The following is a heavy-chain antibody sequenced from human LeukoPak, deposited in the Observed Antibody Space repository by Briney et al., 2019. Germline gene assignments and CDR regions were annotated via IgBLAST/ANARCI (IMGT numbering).Heavy chain of an antibody. CDR1: GYTFTGYY. CDR2: INPNSGGT. D-gene: IGHD3-10*01. Sequence: GASVKVSCKASGYTFTGYYMHWVRQAPGQGLEWMGWINPNSGGTNYAQKFQGRVTMTRDTSISTAYMELSRLRSDDTAVYYCAREPILRLLWFGELLGIWGQGTMVTVSS. J-gene: IGHJ3*02. V-gene: IGHV1-2*02. CDR3: AREPILRLLWFGELLGI.